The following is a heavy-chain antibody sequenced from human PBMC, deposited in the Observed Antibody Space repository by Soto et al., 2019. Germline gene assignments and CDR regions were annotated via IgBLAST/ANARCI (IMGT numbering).Heavy chain of an antibody. V-gene: IGHV5-51*01. CDR1: GYSFTSCL. CDR3: ARHGPRPYYYDSSGSYDY. J-gene: IGHJ4*02. CDR2: IYPGDSDT. Sequence: GESLKISCKGSGYSFTSCLIGWVRQMPGRGLEWMGIIYPGDSDTRYSPSFQGQVTISADKSISTAYLQWSSLKASDTAMYYCARHGPRPYYYDSSGSYDYWGQGTLVTVSS. D-gene: IGHD3-22*01.